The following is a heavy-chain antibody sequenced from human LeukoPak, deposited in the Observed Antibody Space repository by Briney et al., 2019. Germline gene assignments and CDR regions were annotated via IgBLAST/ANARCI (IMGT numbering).Heavy chain of an antibody. CDR2: IYGAGYLI. CDR3: VRKTAHSSGWYLF. Sequence: AGALRVSCAASAGCVFTFRHYAMDWFRQAAGPGLEWVSSIYGAGYLIYYADSVKGRVTISRDNTKNMLYLHMTSLRAEDTAVYYCVRKTAHSSGWYLFWGQGTLVTVSS. CDR1: AGCVFTFRHYA. D-gene: IGHD6-19*01. J-gene: IGHJ4*02. V-gene: IGHV3-23*01.